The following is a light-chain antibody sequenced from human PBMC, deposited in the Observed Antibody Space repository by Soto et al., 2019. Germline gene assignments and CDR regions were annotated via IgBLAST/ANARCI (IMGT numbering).Light chain of an antibody. V-gene: IGKV1-33*01. CDR3: QQYENLPT. Sequence: IQMTQSPSSLSASVGDRVTITCRASQGISSYLAWYQQKPGRAPKLLIYDASNLEAGVPSRFRGSGSGTDFTITISRLQPDDIATYYCQQYENLPTFGQGTRPEI. CDR2: DAS. J-gene: IGKJ5*01. CDR1: QGISSY.